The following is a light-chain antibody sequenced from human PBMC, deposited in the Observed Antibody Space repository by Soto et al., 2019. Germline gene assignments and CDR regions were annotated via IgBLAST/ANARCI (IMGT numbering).Light chain of an antibody. CDR3: QQYDNWPPWT. CDR2: GAS. Sequence: EMVMTQSPATLSVSPGERATLSCRASQSVNSNMAWYQQKPGQVPRLLIYGASTRATGIPARFSGSGSGTEFTLTITNLQPEDFAVYHCQQYDNWPPWTFGQGTKVEIK. CDR1: QSVNSN. J-gene: IGKJ1*01. V-gene: IGKV3-15*01.